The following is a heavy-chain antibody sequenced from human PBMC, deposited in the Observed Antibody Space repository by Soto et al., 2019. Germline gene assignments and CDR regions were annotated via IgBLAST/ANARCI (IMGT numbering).Heavy chain of an antibody. J-gene: IGHJ3*02. CDR2: INPATGAA. D-gene: IGHD3-3*01. Sequence: QLHLVQSGAVVKKPGASVTVSCSASGYPVTAYYMHWVRQAPGRGLEWMGGINPATGAAKYTKTFQGRATMTRDTPPIKGYMEVSGLTSEDTAVFYCARGGGVGVAGSAAFDMWGQGTLVTVSS. CDR1: GYPVTAYY. V-gene: IGHV1-2*02. CDR3: ARGGGVGVAGSAAFDM.